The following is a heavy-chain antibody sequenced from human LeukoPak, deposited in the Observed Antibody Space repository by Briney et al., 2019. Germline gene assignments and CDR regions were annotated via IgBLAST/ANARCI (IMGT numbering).Heavy chain of an antibody. J-gene: IGHJ6*02. CDR3: AKESGYCSGGSCYFYYGMDV. Sequence: PGGSLRLSCAASGFPFSSYAMNWVRQAPGKGLEWVSVIAGSDGFTQYADSVKGRFTISRDNSKNTLYLQMNSLRAEDTAVYYCAKESGYCSGGSCYFYYGMDVWGQGTTVTASS. CDR1: GFPFSSYA. D-gene: IGHD2-15*01. CDR2: IAGSDGFT. V-gene: IGHV3-23*01.